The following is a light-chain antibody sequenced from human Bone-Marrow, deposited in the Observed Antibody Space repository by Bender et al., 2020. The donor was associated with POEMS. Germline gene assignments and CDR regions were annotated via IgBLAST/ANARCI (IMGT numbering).Light chain of an antibody. CDR1: TNTVGTYNL. Sequence: QSALTQPASVSGSPGQSISISCTGTTNTVGTYNLVSWYQQFPGKAPNLIIYEVIERPSGISNRFSGSKSGNTASLTISGLQAMDEADYYCCSYAGRNTWVFGAGTKLTVL. CDR3: CSYAGRNTWV. J-gene: IGLJ2*01. CDR2: EVI. V-gene: IGLV2-23*02.